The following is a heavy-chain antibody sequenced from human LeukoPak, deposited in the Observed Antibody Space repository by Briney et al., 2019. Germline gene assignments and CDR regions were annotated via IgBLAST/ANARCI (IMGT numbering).Heavy chain of an antibody. CDR2: IYYSGST. Sequence: PSETLSLTCTVSGGSISSGGYYWSWIRQHPGKGLEWIGCIYYSGSTYYNPSLKSRVTISVDTSKNQFSLKLSSVTAADTAVYYCARVPPYYYDSSGYYTGTHFDYWGQGTLVTVSS. V-gene: IGHV4-31*03. CDR1: GGSISSGGYY. D-gene: IGHD3-22*01. J-gene: IGHJ4*02. CDR3: ARVPPYYYDSSGYYTGTHFDY.